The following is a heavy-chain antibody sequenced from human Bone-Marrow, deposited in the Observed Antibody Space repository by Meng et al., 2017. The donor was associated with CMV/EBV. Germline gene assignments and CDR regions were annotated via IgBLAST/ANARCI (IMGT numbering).Heavy chain of an antibody. CDR3: ARDGRGGYSYGMDL. CDR1: GFTVSSNY. V-gene: IGHV3-53*05. J-gene: IGHJ6*02. CDR2: IYSGGST. Sequence: GESLKISCAASGFTVSSNYMSWVRQAPGKGLEWVSVIYSGGSTYYADSVKGRFTISRDNSKTTLYLQMNSLRAEDTAVYYCARDGRGGYSYGMDLWGQGTTVTVSS. D-gene: IGHD5-18*01.